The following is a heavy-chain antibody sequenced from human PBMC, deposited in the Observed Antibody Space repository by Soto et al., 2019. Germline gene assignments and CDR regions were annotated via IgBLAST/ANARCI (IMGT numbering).Heavy chain of an antibody. CDR3: AKEGLYKTLDY. CDR1: GFTFKSYG. D-gene: IGHD1-1*01. V-gene: IGHV3-30*18. Sequence: QVQLVESGGGVVQPGRSLRLSCGASGFTFKSYGMHWVRQAPGKGLEWVAVISYDGNNKYYADSVKGRFTISRDIPKNTLYLQLNSLRAEDTAVYYCAKEGLYKTLDYWGQGTLVTVSS. CDR2: ISYDGNNK. J-gene: IGHJ4*02.